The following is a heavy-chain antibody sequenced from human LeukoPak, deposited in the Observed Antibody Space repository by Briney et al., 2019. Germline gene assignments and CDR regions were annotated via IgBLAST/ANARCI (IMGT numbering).Heavy chain of an antibody. CDR1: GFTVSNSY. Sequence: QSGGSLRLSCATSGFTVSNSYISWVRQAPGKGLEWVSVVYSGGNTYYAHSVKGRFTISRDNSKNTLYLQMNSLTAEDTAVYYCARGPPGDGYNYHYWGQGTLVTVSS. CDR3: ARGPPGDGYNYHY. J-gene: IGHJ4*02. D-gene: IGHD5-24*01. V-gene: IGHV3-66*01. CDR2: VYSGGNT.